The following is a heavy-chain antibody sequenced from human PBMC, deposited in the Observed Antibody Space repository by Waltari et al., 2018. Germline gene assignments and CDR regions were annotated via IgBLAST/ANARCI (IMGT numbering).Heavy chain of an antibody. CDR2: MNPNSGNT. CDR3: ARDFWFDP. CDR1: GYALSELS. J-gene: IGHJ5*02. V-gene: IGHV1-8*02. Sequence: QVQLEQSGAEVKKPGASMKVSCKVSGYALSELSMHWVRQATGQGLEWMGWMNPNSGNTGYAQKFQGRVTMTRNTSISTAYMELSSLRSEDTAVYYCARDFWFDPWGQGTLVTVSS.